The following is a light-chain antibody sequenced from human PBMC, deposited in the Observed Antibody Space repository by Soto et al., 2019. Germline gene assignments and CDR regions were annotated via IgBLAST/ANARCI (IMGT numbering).Light chain of an antibody. CDR1: QSVLYSSNNKNY. CDR3: QQYYSTPLT. Sequence: DIVMTQSPDSLAVSLGESVTINCKSSQSVLYSSNNKNYLSWYQQKPGQPPKLLIYWASTRESGVPDRFSGRGSGTDFTRTISRLQAEDLAAYYCQQYYSTPLTFGGGTKVEIQ. J-gene: IGKJ4*01. CDR2: WAS. V-gene: IGKV4-1*01.